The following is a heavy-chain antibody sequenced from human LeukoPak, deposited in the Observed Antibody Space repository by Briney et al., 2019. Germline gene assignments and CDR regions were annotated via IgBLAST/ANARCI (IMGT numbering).Heavy chain of an antibody. CDR3: ARGPDIVVVVAATPGDCYGMDV. D-gene: IGHD2-15*01. V-gene: IGHV1-2*02. J-gene: IGHJ6*02. Sequence: ASVKVSCKASGYTFTGYYMHWVRQAPGQGLEWMGWINPNSGGTNYAQKFQGRVTMTRDTSISTAYMELSRLRSDDTAVYYCARGPDIVVVVAATPGDCYGMDVWGQGTTVTVSS. CDR2: INPNSGGT. CDR1: GYTFTGYY.